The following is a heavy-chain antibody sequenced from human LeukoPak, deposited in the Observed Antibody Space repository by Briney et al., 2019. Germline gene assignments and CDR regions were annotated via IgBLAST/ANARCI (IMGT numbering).Heavy chain of an antibody. Sequence: ASVKVSCKASGYTLTGYYMHWVRQAPGQGLEWMGWINPNSGSTGYAQKFQGRVTKTRNPSISTAYMELNSLRSEDTAVYYCARVDNSIAGAANHWGQGTLVTVSS. CDR1: GYTLTGYY. J-gene: IGHJ4*02. D-gene: IGHD6-13*01. CDR2: INPNSGST. CDR3: ARVDNSIAGAANH. V-gene: IGHV1-8*02.